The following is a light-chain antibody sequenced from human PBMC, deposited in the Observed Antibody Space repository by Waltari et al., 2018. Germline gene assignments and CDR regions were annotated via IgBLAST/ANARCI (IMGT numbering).Light chain of an antibody. CDR1: NYNIGSGP. V-gene: IGLV1-44*01. CDR3: VTWDGRVNGVL. Sequence: QSVLTQAPSVSGTPGQRVTISCSGTNYNIGSGPVNWYQQVPGMSPKLLIYSNDQRPSGVPDRFSGSKSGTSASLAISGLQSEDEADYYCVTWDGRVNGVLFGGGTKVTVL. J-gene: IGLJ2*01. CDR2: SND.